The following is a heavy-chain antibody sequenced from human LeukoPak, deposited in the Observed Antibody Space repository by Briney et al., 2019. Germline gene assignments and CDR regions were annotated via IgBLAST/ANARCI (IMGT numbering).Heavy chain of an antibody. CDR2: INQDGSEK. CDR1: GFTYSTYW. CDR3: ARNAPFDY. V-gene: IGHV3-7*01. Sequence: GGSLRLSCAASGFTYSTYWMSWVRQAPGKGLEWVANINQDGSEKYYVDSVRGRFTISRDNAKNSLYLQMNSRRGEDTAVYYCARNAPFDYWGQGTLVTVSS. J-gene: IGHJ4*02.